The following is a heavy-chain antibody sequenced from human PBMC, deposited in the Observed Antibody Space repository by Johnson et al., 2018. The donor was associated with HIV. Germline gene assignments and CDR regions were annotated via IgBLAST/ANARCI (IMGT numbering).Heavy chain of an antibody. CDR3: ASGVTARAPLLI. CDR2: ISYDGTNT. D-gene: IGHD6-6*01. CDR1: DFTFSNNA. V-gene: IGHV3-30*14. Sequence: QVQLVESGGGVVQPGRSLRLSCAASDFTFSNNAIHWVRQAPGQGLEWVAVISYDGTNTYYADSVRGRFTISRDNSRNTVSLQMIILRPKDTAMYYCASGVTARAPLLIWGQGTMVTVSS. J-gene: IGHJ3*02.